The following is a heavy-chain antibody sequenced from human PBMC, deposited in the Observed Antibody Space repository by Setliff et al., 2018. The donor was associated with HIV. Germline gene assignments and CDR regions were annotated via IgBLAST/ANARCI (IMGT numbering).Heavy chain of an antibody. CDR3: ARGRYGYGGNWADY. Sequence: PSETLSLTCTVSGGSISSGSYYWSWIRQPAGKGLEWIGHIYTSGSTNYNPSLKSRVTVSVDTSKKQFFLKLSSVTAADTAVYYCARGRYGYGGNWADYWGQGTLVTVSS. CDR1: GGSISSGSYY. D-gene: IGHD2-15*01. V-gene: IGHV4-61*09. CDR2: IYTSGST. J-gene: IGHJ4*02.